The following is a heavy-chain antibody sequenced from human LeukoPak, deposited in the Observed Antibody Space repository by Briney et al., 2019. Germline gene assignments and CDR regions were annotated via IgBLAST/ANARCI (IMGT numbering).Heavy chain of an antibody. D-gene: IGHD6-13*01. CDR1: GYTFTGYD. CDR3: AREYPGIAAAGTGY. V-gene: IGHV1-2*02. CDR2: INPNSGGT. J-gene: IGHJ4*02. Sequence: ASVKVSCKASGYTFTGYDMHWVRQTPGQGLEWMGWINPNSGGTNYAQKFQGRVTMTRDTSISTAYMELSRLRSDDTAVYYCAREYPGIAAAGTGYWGQGTLVTVSS.